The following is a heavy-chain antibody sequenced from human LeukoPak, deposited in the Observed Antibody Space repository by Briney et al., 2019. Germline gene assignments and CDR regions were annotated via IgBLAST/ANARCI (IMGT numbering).Heavy chain of an antibody. Sequence: GGSLRLSCAASGFTFSSYWMHWVRQAPGKGLVWVSRINSDGSSTSYADSVKGRFTVSRDNAKNTLYLQMSSLRAEDTAVYYCASNRWELSFHAAFDIWGQGTMVTVSS. CDR3: ASNRWELSFHAAFDI. D-gene: IGHD1-26*01. CDR2: INSDGSST. V-gene: IGHV3-74*01. CDR1: GFTFSSYW. J-gene: IGHJ3*02.